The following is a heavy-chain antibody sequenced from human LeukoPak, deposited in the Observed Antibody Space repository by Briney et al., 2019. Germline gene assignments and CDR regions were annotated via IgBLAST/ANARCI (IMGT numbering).Heavy chain of an antibody. V-gene: IGHV4-59*01. D-gene: IGHD3-22*01. J-gene: IGHJ6*02. Sequence: RAGGSLRLSCAASGFTFSNAWMSWIRQPPGKGLEWIGYIYYSGSTNYNPSLKSRVTISVDTSKNQFSLKLSSVTAADTAVYYCARDYYDSSGYYGSFYYYGMDVWGQGTTVTVSS. CDR2: IYYSGST. CDR3: ARDYYDSSGYYGSFYYYGMDV. CDR1: GFTFSNAW.